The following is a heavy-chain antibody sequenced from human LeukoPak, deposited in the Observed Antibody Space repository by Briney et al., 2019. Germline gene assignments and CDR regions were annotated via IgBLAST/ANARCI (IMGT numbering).Heavy chain of an antibody. Sequence: SETLSLTCAVSGGSISSSGYYWGWSRQPPGKGLEWIGSIYYSGNTYYNPSLKSRVTISVDASKNQFSLKLSSVTAADTAVYYCARRRYGEDWFAPWGQGTLATVSS. D-gene: IGHD1-1*01. CDR2: IYYSGNT. CDR1: GGSISSSGYY. V-gene: IGHV4-39*01. CDR3: ARRRYGEDWFAP. J-gene: IGHJ5*02.